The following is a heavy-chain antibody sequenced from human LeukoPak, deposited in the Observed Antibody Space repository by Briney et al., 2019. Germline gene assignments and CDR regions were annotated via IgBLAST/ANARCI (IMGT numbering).Heavy chain of an antibody. J-gene: IGHJ6*02. Sequence: GGSLRLTCAASGFTFSSYGMHWVRQAPGKGLEWVAVISYDGSNKYYADSVKGRFTISRDNSKNTLYLQMNSLRAEDTAVYYCAGWSYRRDYYYYYGMDVWGQGTTVTVSS. D-gene: IGHD1-26*01. CDR1: GFTFSSYG. CDR3: AGWSYRRDYYYYYGMDV. V-gene: IGHV3-30*03. CDR2: ISYDGSNK.